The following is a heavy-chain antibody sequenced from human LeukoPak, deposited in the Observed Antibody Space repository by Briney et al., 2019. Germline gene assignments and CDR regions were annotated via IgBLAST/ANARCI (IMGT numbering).Heavy chain of an antibody. V-gene: IGHV4-59*01. Sequence: PSETLSLTCTVSGGSISSYYWSWIRQPPGKGLEWIGYIYYSGSTNYNPSLKSRVTISVGTSKNQFSLKLSSVTAADTAVYYCASGGYCSSTSCLQNWFDPWGQGTLVTVSS. CDR1: GGSISSYY. D-gene: IGHD2-2*01. CDR3: ASGGYCSSTSCLQNWFDP. J-gene: IGHJ5*02. CDR2: IYYSGST.